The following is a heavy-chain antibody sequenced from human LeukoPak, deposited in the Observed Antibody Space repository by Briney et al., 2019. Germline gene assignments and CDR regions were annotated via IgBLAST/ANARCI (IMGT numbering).Heavy chain of an antibody. Sequence: GGPLRLSCAASGFTFSSYWMHWVRQAPGKGLVWVSRINSDGRSTSYADSVKGRFTISRDNAKNTLYLQMNSLRAEDTAVYYCAREGMKQQLEPFDYWGQGTLVTVSS. CDR3: AREGMKQQLEPFDY. J-gene: IGHJ4*02. CDR2: INSDGRST. D-gene: IGHD6-13*01. CDR1: GFTFSSYW. V-gene: IGHV3-74*01.